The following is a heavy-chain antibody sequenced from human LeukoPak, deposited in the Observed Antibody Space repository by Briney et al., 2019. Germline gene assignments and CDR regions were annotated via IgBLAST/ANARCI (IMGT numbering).Heavy chain of an antibody. Sequence: GGSLRLSCAASGFTFNNYGMHWVRQAPGKGLEWMGGFDPEDGETIYAQKFQGRVTMTEDTSTDTAYMELSSLRSEDTAVYYCATDLRGAYKYNWFDPWGQGTLVTVSS. CDR2: FDPEDGET. D-gene: IGHD3-10*01. V-gene: IGHV1-24*01. CDR1: GFTFNNYG. CDR3: ATDLRGAYKYNWFDP. J-gene: IGHJ5*02.